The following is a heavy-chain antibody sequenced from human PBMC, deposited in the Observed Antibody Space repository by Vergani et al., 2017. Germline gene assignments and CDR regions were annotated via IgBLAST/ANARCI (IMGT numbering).Heavy chain of an antibody. CDR2: IYYSGST. CDR3: ARDGDGPHYYGSGYWYFEL. CDR1: GGSISSGDYY. Sequence: QVQLQESGPGLVKPSQTLSLTCTVSGGSISSGDYYWSWIRQPPGKGLEWIGYIYYSGSTYYNPSLKSRVTISVDTSKNQFSLKLSSVTAADTAVYYCARDGDGPHYYGSGYWYFELWGRGTLVTVSS. V-gene: IGHV4-30-4*08. D-gene: IGHD3-10*01. J-gene: IGHJ2*01.